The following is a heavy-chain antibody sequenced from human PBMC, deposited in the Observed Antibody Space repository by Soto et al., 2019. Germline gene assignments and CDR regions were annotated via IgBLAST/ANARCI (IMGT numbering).Heavy chain of an antibody. CDR2: IYPSGST. J-gene: IGHJ4*02. Sequence: PSETLSLTCTVSGGSISNTNSWTWVRQPPGKGLEWLGEIYPSGSTNYNPSLKSRVTISVDKSRNQFSQELRSVTAADTAVYYCARESETGGWYVAYFYCWGPGTQVTVSS. V-gene: IGHV4-4*02. D-gene: IGHD6-19*01. CDR1: GGSISNTNS. CDR3: ARESETGGWYVAYFYC.